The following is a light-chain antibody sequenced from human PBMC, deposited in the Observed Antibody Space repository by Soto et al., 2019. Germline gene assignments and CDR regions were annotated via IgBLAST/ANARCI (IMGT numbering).Light chain of an antibody. CDR3: CSFTTTYTYV. CDR2: EVN. Sequence: QSALTQPASVSGSPGQSITISCTGASSDVGFYNHVFWYQQHPGKTPKLLIYEVNQRPSGVSDRFSGSKSGNTASLTISGLQAEDEADYYCCSFTTTYTYVFGTGTKVTVL. V-gene: IGLV2-23*02. CDR1: SSDVGFYNH. J-gene: IGLJ1*01.